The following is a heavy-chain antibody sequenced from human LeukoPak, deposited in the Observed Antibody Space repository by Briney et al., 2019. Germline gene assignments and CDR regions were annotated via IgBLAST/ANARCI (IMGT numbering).Heavy chain of an antibody. CDR1: GGSFSDYY. Sequence: SETLSLTCAVYGGSFSDYYSSWIRQPPGKGQEWIGEIHQSGSTNYKPSLKSRVTISVDKTKNQFSLKMTSVTAADTAVYYCARGLVDTGRSRFDYWGQGTLVTVSS. CDR2: IHQSGST. J-gene: IGHJ4*02. V-gene: IGHV4-34*01. D-gene: IGHD5-12*01. CDR3: ARGLVDTGRSRFDY.